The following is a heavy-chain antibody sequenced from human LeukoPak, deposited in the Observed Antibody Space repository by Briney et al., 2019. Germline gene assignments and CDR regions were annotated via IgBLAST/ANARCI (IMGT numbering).Heavy chain of an antibody. Sequence: PSETLSLTCSVSGDSISNSNYYWSWIRQPLGKGLEWIGSIFHSGTTYYNSSLKSRLTVCVDTSKNHFSLKLSSVTAADTAFYYCARLRWLGVAGTGWWFDPWGQGTLVTVSS. CDR1: GDSISNSNYY. V-gene: IGHV4-39*02. J-gene: IGHJ5*02. CDR3: ARLRWLGVAGTGWWFDP. D-gene: IGHD6-19*01. CDR2: IFHSGTT.